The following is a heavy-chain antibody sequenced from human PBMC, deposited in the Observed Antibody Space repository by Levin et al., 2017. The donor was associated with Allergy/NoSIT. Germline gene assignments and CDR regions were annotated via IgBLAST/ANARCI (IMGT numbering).Heavy chain of an antibody. D-gene: IGHD4-11*01. CDR3: ARTTNDYDDAFDI. Sequence: SETLSLTCAVSGGSISSSNWWSWVRQPPGKGLEWIGEIYHSGSTNYNPSLKSRVTISVDKSKNQFSLKLSSVTAADTAVYYCARTTNDYDDAFDIWGQGTMVTVSS. J-gene: IGHJ3*02. CDR2: IYHSGST. V-gene: IGHV4-4*02. CDR1: GGSISSSNW.